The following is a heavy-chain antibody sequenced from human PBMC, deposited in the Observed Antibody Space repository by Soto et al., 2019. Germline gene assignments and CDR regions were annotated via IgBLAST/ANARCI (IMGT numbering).Heavy chain of an antibody. J-gene: IGHJ6*02. CDR1: GFTFSSYA. CDR3: ARDRKQQLDQYYYYYYGMDV. Sequence: QVQLVESGGGVVQPGRSLRLSCAASGFTFSSYAMHWVRQAPGKGLEWVAVISYDGSNKYYADSVKGRFTISRDNSKNTLYLQINSLRAEDTAVYDCARDRKQQLDQYYYYYYGMDVWGQGTTVTVSS. CDR2: ISYDGSNK. D-gene: IGHD6-13*01. V-gene: IGHV3-30-3*01.